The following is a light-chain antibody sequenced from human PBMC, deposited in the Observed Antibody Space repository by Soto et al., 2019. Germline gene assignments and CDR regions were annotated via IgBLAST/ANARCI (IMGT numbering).Light chain of an antibody. V-gene: IGLV2-14*01. CDR3: SSFTRRSTYV. J-gene: IGLJ1*01. Sequence: QSVLTQPASVSGSPGQSITISCTGTSSDVGAYNFVSWYQQYPGKAPKVMIYEVNNRPSGVSNRFSGSKSGNTASLTISGLQAEDDADYYCSSFTRRSTYVFGSGTKLTVL. CDR2: EVN. CDR1: SSDVGAYNF.